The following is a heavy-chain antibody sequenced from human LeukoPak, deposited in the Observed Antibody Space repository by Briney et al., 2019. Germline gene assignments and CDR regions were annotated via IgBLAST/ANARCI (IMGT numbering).Heavy chain of an antibody. J-gene: IGHJ3*02. CDR2: ISGSGGST. V-gene: IGHV3-23*01. CDR1: GFTFSSYA. Sequence: PGGSLRLSCAASGFTFSSYAMSWVRQAPGKGLEWVSAISGSGGSTYYADSVKGRFSTSRDNSKNTLYLQMNSLRAEDTAVYYCAKDDQYVLVVVPATIGAHAFDIWGRGTMITVSS. D-gene: IGHD2-2*02. CDR3: AKDDQYVLVVVPATIGAHAFDI.